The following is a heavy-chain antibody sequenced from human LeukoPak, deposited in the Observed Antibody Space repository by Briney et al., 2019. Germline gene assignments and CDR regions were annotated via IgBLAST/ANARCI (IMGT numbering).Heavy chain of an antibody. D-gene: IGHD2-21*01. V-gene: IGHV3-53*01. J-gene: IGHJ4*02. CDR3: ARYSSEGPFDY. CDR2: IYSGGST. Sequence: PGGSLRLSCAASGFTVSSNYMSWVRQAPGKGLEWVSVIYSGGSTYYADSMKGRFTISRDNAKNSLYLQMNSLRDEDTAVYYCARYSSEGPFDYWGQGTLVTVSS. CDR1: GFTVSSNY.